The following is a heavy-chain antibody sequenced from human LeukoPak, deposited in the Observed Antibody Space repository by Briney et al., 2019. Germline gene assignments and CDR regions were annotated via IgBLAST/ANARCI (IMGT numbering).Heavy chain of an antibody. D-gene: IGHD3-10*01. CDR3: ARSYGSGSYPYYYYYMDV. Sequence: SETLSLTCAVYGGSFSGYYWSWIRRPPGKGLEWIGYIYYSGSTNYNPSLKSRVTISVDTSKNQFSLKLSSVTAADTAVYYCARSYGSGSYPYYYYYMDVWGKGTTVTVSS. J-gene: IGHJ6*03. CDR1: GGSFSGYY. V-gene: IGHV4-59*01. CDR2: IYYSGST.